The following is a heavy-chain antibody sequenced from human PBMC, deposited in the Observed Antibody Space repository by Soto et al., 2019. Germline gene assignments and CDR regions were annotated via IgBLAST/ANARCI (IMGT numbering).Heavy chain of an antibody. Sequence: SQTLSLTCAISGDSVSSNSAAWNWIRQSPSRGLEWLGRTYYRSKWYNDYAVSVKSRITINPDTSKNQFSLQLNSVTPEDTAVYYCARDSVAAAGGTFYYYYGMDVWGQGTTVTVS. V-gene: IGHV6-1*01. CDR2: TYYRSKWYN. D-gene: IGHD6-13*01. CDR1: GDSVSSNSAA. CDR3: ARDSVAAAGGTFYYYYGMDV. J-gene: IGHJ6*02.